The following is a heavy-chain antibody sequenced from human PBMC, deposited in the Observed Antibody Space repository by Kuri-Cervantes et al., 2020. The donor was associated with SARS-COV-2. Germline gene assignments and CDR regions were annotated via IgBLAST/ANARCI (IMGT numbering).Heavy chain of an antibody. J-gene: IGHJ6*03. CDR1: GYSFTSYW. V-gene: IGHV5-51*01. CDR3: ARGGGPSLRYYYYYMDV. CDR2: IYPGDSDT. Sequence: GEFLKISCKGSGYSFTSYWIGWVRQMPGKGLEWMGIIYPGDSDTRYSPSFQGQVTISADKSISTAYLQWSSLKASDTAMYYCARGGGPSLRYYYYYMDVWGKGTTVTVSS. D-gene: IGHD2-15*01.